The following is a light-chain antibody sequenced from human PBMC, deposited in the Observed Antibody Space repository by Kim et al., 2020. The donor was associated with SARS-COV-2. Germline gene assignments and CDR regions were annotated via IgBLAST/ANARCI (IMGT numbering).Light chain of an antibody. V-gene: IGLV2-8*01. J-gene: IGLJ1*01. CDR3: SSYAGSNNLYV. Sequence: QSVPISCTGTSIDVGGYTYVSWYQQHPGKAPKLMIYEVSKRPSGVPDRFSGSKSGNTASLTVSGLQAEDEADYYCSSYAGSNNLYVFGTGTKVTVL. CDR2: EVS. CDR1: SIDVGGYTY.